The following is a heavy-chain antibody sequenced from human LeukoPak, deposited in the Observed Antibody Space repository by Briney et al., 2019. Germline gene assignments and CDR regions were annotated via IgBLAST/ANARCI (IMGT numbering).Heavy chain of an antibody. Sequence: ASVKVSCKASGYGFTGYYIHWVRQAPGQGLEWMGWINPNSGGTQYAQKFQGRVTMTRDTSISTAYMELTSLRSDDTAVYYCGRERDFPGCCADLDPWGQGTLVTVSS. D-gene: IGHD2/OR15-2a*01. J-gene: IGHJ5*02. CDR2: INPNSGGT. V-gene: IGHV1-2*02. CDR1: GYGFTGYY. CDR3: GRERDFPGCCADLDP.